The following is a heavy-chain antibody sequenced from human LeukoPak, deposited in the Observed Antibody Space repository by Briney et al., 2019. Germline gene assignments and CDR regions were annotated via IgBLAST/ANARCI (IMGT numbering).Heavy chain of an antibody. V-gene: IGHV1-69*01. CDR1: GGTFSSYA. CDR2: IIPIFGTA. J-gene: IGHJ4*02. Sequence: SVKVSCKASGGTFSSYAISWVRQAPGQGLEWMGGIIPIFGTANYAQKFQGRATITADESTSTAYMELSSLRSEDTAVYYCARVLRGIYGDLYYFDYWGQGTLVTVSS. D-gene: IGHD4-17*01. CDR3: ARVLRGIYGDLYYFDY.